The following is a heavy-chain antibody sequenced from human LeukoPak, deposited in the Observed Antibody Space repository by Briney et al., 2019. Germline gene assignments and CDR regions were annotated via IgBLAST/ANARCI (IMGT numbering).Heavy chain of an antibody. D-gene: IGHD3-16*01. CDR3: ARDGANPDYYYGMDV. CDR2: IYTGGRT. Sequence: GGSLRLSCAASGFTVSGNYMSWVRQAPGKGLEWVSVIYTGGRTYYADSVKGRFTISRDNSKNTLYLQMNSLRAEDTAVYYCARDGANPDYYYGMDVWGQGTTVTVSS. J-gene: IGHJ6*02. V-gene: IGHV3-53*01. CDR1: GFTVSGNY.